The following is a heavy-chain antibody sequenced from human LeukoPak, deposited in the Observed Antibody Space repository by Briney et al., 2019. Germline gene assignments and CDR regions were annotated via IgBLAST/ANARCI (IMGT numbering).Heavy chain of an antibody. V-gene: IGHV3-23*01. Sequence: GGSLRLSCAASGFTFSNYGMSWVRQAPGKGLEWVSTISGSGGRTYYADSVKGRFTISRDNSKNTLYLQMNSLRAEDTAVYYSAKDLLWFGELLTYFDYWGQGTLVTVSS. CDR1: GFTFSNYG. CDR3: AKDLLWFGELLTYFDY. J-gene: IGHJ4*02. CDR2: ISGSGGRT. D-gene: IGHD3-10*01.